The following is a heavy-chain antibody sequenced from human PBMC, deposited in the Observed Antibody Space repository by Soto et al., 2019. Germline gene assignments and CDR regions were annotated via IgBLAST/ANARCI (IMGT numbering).Heavy chain of an antibody. V-gene: IGHV1-46*01. Sequence: ASVKVSCKASGYTLTSQDVHWVRQAPGQGLEWMGIINPLDGSTSYAQKFQGRVTMTRDTPTGTVYMELSSLRSEDTAVYYCARGQGFWSGYHYYHGLDVWGPGTTVTVS. D-gene: IGHD3-3*01. CDR1: GYTLTSQD. CDR2: INPLDGST. CDR3: ARGQGFWSGYHYYHGLDV. J-gene: IGHJ6*02.